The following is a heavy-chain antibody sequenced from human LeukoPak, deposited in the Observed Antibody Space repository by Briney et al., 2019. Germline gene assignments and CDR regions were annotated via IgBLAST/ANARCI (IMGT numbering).Heavy chain of an antibody. CDR2: ISSSSSYI. V-gene: IGHV3-21*01. CDR1: GFTFSSYS. Sequence: GSLRLSCAASGFTFSSYSMNWVRQAPGKGLEWVSSISSSSSYIYYADSLKGRFTISRDNAKNSLYLQMNSLRAEDTAVYYCARGGGGSYYHLLDYWGQGTLVTVSS. D-gene: IGHD1-26*01. J-gene: IGHJ4*02. CDR3: ARGGGGSYYHLLDY.